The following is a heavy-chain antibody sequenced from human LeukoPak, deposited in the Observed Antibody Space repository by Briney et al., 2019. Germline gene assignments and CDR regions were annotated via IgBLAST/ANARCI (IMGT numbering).Heavy chain of an antibody. Sequence: PGASVKVSCKASGGTFSSYAISWVRQAPGQGLEWMGGIIPIFGTANYAQKFQGRVTITADESTSTAYMELSSLRSEDTAVYYCAAEHEKVDYRSTWFDPWGQGTLVTVSS. CDR1: GGTFSSYA. CDR3: AAEHEKVDYRSTWFDP. J-gene: IGHJ5*02. V-gene: IGHV1-69*13. D-gene: IGHD4/OR15-4a*01. CDR2: IIPIFGTA.